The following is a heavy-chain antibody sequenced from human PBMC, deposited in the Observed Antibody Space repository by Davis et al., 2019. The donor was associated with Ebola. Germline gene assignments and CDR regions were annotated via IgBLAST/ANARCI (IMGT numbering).Heavy chain of an antibody. J-gene: IGHJ1*01. V-gene: IGHV3-53*04. D-gene: IGHD3-22*01. CDR2: IYSGGST. Sequence: GESLKISCAASGFTVSSNYMSWVRQAPGKGLEWVSVIYSGGSTYYADSVKGRFTISRHNSKNTLYLQMNSLRAEDTAVYYCANQYYYDSSGYYYGSRAEYFQHWGQGTLVTVSS. CDR3: ANQYYYDSSGYYYGSRAEYFQH. CDR1: GFTVSSNY.